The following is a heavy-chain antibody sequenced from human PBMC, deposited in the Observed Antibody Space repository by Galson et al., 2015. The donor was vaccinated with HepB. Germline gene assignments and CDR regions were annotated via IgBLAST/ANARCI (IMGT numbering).Heavy chain of an antibody. CDR2: INAGNGNT. J-gene: IGHJ5*02. Sequence: SVKVSCKASGYTFTSYAMHWVRQAPGQRLEWMGWINAGNGNTKYSQKFQGRVTTTRDTSVSTAYLQISSLKAEDTAVYYCASKDDYGDNRWFDPWGQGTLVTVAS. CDR1: GYTFTSYA. D-gene: IGHD4-17*01. V-gene: IGHV1-3*01. CDR3: ASKDDYGDNRWFDP.